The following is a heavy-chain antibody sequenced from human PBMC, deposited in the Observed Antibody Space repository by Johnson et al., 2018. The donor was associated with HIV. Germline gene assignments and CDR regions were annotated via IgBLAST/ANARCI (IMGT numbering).Heavy chain of an antibody. V-gene: IGHV3-30*04. Sequence: QVQLVESGGGVVQPGRSLRLSCAASGFTFSSYAMHWVRQAPGKGLEWVAVISYDGSNKYYADSVKGRFTISRDNSKNTLYLQMNSLRAEDTAVYHCARDRIVGADYDAFDIWGQGTMVNVSS. J-gene: IGHJ3*02. CDR3: ARDRIVGADYDAFDI. CDR2: ISYDGSNK. D-gene: IGHD1-26*01. CDR1: GFTFSSYA.